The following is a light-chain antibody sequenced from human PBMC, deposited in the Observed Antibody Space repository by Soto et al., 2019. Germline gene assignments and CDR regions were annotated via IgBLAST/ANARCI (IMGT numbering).Light chain of an antibody. J-gene: IGLJ1*01. CDR3: QSYDNSRSGSYV. CDR2: NNN. CDR1: SSNIGADYD. Sequence: QSVLTQPPSVSGAPGQRVTISCTGGSSNIGADYDVHWYQYLPGTAPKLLIYNNNNRPSGVPDRFSGSKSGTSASLAITGLQAEDEADYYCQSYDNSRSGSYVFGTGTKVTVL. V-gene: IGLV1-40*01.